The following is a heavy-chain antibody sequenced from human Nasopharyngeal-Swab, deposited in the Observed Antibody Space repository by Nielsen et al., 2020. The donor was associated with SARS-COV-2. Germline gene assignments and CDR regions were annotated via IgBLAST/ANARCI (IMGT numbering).Heavy chain of an antibody. V-gene: IGHV3-21*01. CDR2: ISSSSSYI. J-gene: IGHJ3*02. Sequence: VRQAPGKGLEWVSSISSSSSYIYYADSVKGRFTISRDNAKNSLYLQMNSLRAEDTAVYYCAREVSGSYYPVDAFDIWGQGTMVTVSS. CDR3: AREVSGSYYPVDAFDI. D-gene: IGHD1-26*01.